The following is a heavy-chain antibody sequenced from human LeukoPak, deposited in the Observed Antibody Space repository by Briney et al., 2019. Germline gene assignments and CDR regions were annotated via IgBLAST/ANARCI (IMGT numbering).Heavy chain of an antibody. CDR1: GYTFTSYG. Sequence: GASVKVSCKASGYTFTSYGISWVRQAPGQGLEWMGWISANNGKTNYAQKLQGRVTMTTDTSTSTAYIDLRSLRSDDTTVYYCARSSPYYGSGSYYNNRYYYFYMDVWGQGTTVTVSS. CDR2: ISANNGKT. CDR3: ARSSPYYGSGSYYNNRYYYFYMDV. V-gene: IGHV1-18*01. J-gene: IGHJ6*03. D-gene: IGHD3-10*01.